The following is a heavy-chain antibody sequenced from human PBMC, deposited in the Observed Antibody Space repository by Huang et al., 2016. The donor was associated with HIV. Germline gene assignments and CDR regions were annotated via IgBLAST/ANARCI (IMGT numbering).Heavy chain of an antibody. J-gene: IGHJ3*02. CDR1: GGPLSGHY. CDR3: ARSLMGEDPFDI. Sequence: QVRLHQWGTGLVRPSETLSLTCAVYGGPLSGHYWSWVRLPPGGSLEWLGEGNPRGSANYNPSLKSRLSMSIDTSKKQFSLKLGSVTAADTALYYCARSLMGEDPFDIWGQGTLVTVSS. V-gene: IGHV4-34*01. D-gene: IGHD3-16*01. CDR2: GNPRGSA.